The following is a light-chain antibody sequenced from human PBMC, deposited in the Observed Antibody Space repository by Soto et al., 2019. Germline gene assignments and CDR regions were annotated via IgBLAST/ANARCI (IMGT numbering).Light chain of an antibody. V-gene: IGLV2-14*01. J-gene: IGLJ3*02. CDR2: EVS. CDR3: YSYTTSSTWV. Sequence: QSVLTQPASVSGSPGQSITISCAGTSSDVGAHNYVSWYQQLPDKAPKVMIYEVSIRPSGVSDRFSGSKSGDTASLTISGLQAEDEAVYYCYSYTTSSTWVFGGGTKVTVL. CDR1: SSDVGAHNY.